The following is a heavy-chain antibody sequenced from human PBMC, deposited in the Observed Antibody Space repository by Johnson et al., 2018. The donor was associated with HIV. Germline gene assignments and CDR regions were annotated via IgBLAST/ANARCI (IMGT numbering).Heavy chain of an antibody. V-gene: IGHV3-53*01. CDR3: ARDPARSTMIEDAFDI. D-gene: IGHD3-22*01. Sequence: VQVVESGGGLIQPGGSLRLSCAASGFTVSSNYMSWVRQAPGKGLEWVSVIYSGGSTYYADSVKGRFTISRDNSKNTLYLQMNSLRAEDTAVYYCARDPARSTMIEDAFDIWGQGTMVTVSS. CDR2: IYSGGST. J-gene: IGHJ3*02. CDR1: GFTVSSNY.